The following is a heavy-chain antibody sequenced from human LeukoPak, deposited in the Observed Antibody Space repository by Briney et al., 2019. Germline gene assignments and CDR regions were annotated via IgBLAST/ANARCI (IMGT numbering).Heavy chain of an antibody. CDR3: ARNGCSSTSCYDDY. D-gene: IGHD2-2*01. CDR2: IYSGGGT. J-gene: IGHJ4*02. CDR1: GLTVSSNF. Sequence: GGSLRLSCAVSGLTVSSNFMSWVRQAPGKGLECVSLIYSGGGTYYADSVKGRFTISRDSSKNTLYLQMNSLRAEDTAVYYCARNGCSSTSCYDDYWGQGTLVTVSS. V-gene: IGHV3-53*01.